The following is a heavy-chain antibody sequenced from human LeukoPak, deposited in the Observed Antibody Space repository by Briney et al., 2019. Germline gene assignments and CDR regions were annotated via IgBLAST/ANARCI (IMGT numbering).Heavy chain of an antibody. D-gene: IGHD3-10*01. V-gene: IGHV4-59*01. Sequence: SETLSLTCTVSGGSISSYYWSWIRQPPGKGLEWIGYIYYSGSTNYNPSLKSRVTISVDTSKNQFSLKLSSVTAADTAVYYCARDHYYGPGWFDPWGQGTLVTVSS. CDR3: ARDHYYGPGWFDP. CDR2: IYYSGST. CDR1: GGSISSYY. J-gene: IGHJ5*02.